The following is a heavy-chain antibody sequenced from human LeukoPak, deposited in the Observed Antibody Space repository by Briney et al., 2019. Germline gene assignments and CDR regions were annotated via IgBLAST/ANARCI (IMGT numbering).Heavy chain of an antibody. CDR3: ARDQGSGWWAY. CDR1: GFTLSNYW. Sequence: PGGSLRLSCAASGFTLSNYWMNWVRQAPGKGLEWVANMKHDGSEKSYVDSVKGRFTISRDDANNSLYLQMNSLRAEDTAVYYCARDQGSGWWAYWGQGTLVTVSS. J-gene: IGHJ4*02. CDR2: MKHDGSEK. V-gene: IGHV3-7*01. D-gene: IGHD6-19*01.